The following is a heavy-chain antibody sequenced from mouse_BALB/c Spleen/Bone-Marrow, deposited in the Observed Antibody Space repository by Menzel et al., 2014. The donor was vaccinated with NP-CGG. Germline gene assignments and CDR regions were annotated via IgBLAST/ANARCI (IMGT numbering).Heavy chain of an antibody. CDR1: GFDFSRYW. D-gene: IGHD1-2*01. V-gene: IGHV4-1*02. J-gene: IGHJ3*01. CDR3: AKNYYYGYVAY. CDR2: INPDSSTI. Sequence: EVHLVESGGGLVQPGGSLKLSCAASGFDFSRYWMTWVRRAPGKGLEWIGEINPDSSTINYTPSLKDKFIISRDNAKNTLYLQTNKVRSEDTALYYCAKNYYYGYVAYWGQGTLVTVSA.